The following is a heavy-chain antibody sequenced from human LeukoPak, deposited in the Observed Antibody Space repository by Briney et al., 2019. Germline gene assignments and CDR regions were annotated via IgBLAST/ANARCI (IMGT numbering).Heavy chain of an antibody. D-gene: IGHD2-2*01. CDR1: GGSISSSNW. Sequence: SGTLSLTCAVSGGSISSSNWWSWVRQPPGKGLEWIGEIYHSGSTNYNPSLKSRVTISVDKSKNQFSLKLSSVTAADTAVYYCARDLGDIVVVPAAIWFDPWGQGTLVTVSS. V-gene: IGHV4-4*02. CDR2: IYHSGST. CDR3: ARDLGDIVVVPAAIWFDP. J-gene: IGHJ5*02.